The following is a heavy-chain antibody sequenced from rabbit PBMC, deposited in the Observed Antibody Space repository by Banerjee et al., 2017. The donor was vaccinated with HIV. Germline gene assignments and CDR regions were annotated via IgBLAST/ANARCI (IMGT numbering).Heavy chain of an antibody. J-gene: IGHJ4*01. CDR3: ARESGSAGAGYAL. D-gene: IGHD6-1*01. Sequence: QEQLEESGGGLVQPEGSLTLTCTASGFSFNNKYVMCWVRQAPGKGLEWIACINTISGDTVYATWAKGRFTISKASWTTVTLQMTSLTAADTATYFCARESGSAGAGYALWGPGTLVTVS. CDR2: INTISGDT. V-gene: IGHV1S45*01. CDR1: GFSFNNKYV.